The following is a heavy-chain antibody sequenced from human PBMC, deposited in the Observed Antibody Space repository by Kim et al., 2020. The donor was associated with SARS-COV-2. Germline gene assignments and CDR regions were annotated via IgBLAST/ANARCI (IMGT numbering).Heavy chain of an antibody. V-gene: IGHV3-33*01. J-gene: IGHJ5*02. CDR1: GFTFSSYG. Sequence: GGSLRLSCAASGFTFSSYGMHWVRQAPGKGLEWVSAIWYDGSYIYYADSVKGRFTISRDNSKNTLYLQMNSLRAEDTAVYYCARDLGLWLYNWFDPWGQGTLVTLSS. CDR2: IWYDGSYI. CDR3: ARDLGLWLYNWFDP. D-gene: IGHD5-12*01.